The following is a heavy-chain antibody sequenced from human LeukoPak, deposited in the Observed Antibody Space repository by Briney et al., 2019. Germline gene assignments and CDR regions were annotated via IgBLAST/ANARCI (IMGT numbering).Heavy chain of an antibody. CDR2: IWYDGSNK. CDR3: ARDNWGFDY. D-gene: IGHD7-27*01. J-gene: IGHJ4*02. CDR1: GFTFSTYG. Sequence: GGSLRLSCAASGFTFSTYGMHWVRQAPGKGLEWVAVIWYDGSNKYYAHSVKGRFTISRDNSKNTPYVQRNSLRAEDTAVYYCARDNWGFDYWGQGTLVTVSS. V-gene: IGHV3-33*01.